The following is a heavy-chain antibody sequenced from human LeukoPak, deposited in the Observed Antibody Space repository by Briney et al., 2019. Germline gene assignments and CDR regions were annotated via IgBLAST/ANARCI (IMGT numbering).Heavy chain of an antibody. Sequence: GGSLRLSCAASGFTFSSYWMSWVRRAPGKGLEWVANIKQDGSEKYYVDSVKGRFTISRDNAKNSLYLQMNSLRAEDTAVYYCASCLDGYSGYDFRDHGMDVWGQGTTVTVSS. CDR2: IKQDGSEK. D-gene: IGHD5-12*01. CDR3: ASCLDGYSGYDFRDHGMDV. V-gene: IGHV3-7*01. CDR1: GFTFSSYW. J-gene: IGHJ6*02.